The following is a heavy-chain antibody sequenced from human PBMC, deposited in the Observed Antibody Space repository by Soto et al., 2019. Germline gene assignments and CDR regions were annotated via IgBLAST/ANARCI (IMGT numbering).Heavy chain of an antibody. J-gene: IGHJ6*02. V-gene: IGHV3-74*01. Sequence: GGSLRLSCAASGFTFSSYWMHWVRQAPGKGLVWVSRINSDGSSTSYADSVKGRFTISRDNAKNTLYLQMNSLGAEDTAVYYCARDIPFRGVISATTTTTSPWFKSYGMDVWGQGTTVTVSS. CDR3: ARDIPFRGVISATTTTTSPWFKSYGMDV. D-gene: IGHD3-16*01. CDR1: GFTFSSYW. CDR2: INSDGSST.